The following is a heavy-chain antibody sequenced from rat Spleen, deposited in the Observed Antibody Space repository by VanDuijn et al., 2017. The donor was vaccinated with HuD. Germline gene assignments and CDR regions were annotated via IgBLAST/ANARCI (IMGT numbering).Heavy chain of an antibody. CDR1: GFTFSDYA. D-gene: IGHD3-7*01. CDR3: ARLKYRARVMDA. Sequence: EVQLVESGGGLVQPGNSLKLSCAASGFTFSDYAMAWVRQSPKKGLEWVATIIYDGSSTYYRDSVKGRFTISRDNAKSTLYLQMDSLRSEDTATYYCARLKYRARVMDAWGQGASVTVSS. V-gene: IGHV5-17*01. CDR2: IIYDGSST. J-gene: IGHJ4*01.